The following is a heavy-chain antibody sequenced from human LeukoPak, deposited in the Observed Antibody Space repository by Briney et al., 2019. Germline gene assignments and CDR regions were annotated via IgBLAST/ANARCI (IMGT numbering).Heavy chain of an antibody. V-gene: IGHV4-39*07. CDR2: IYNSGST. D-gene: IGHD3-10*01. J-gene: IGHJ5*02. CDR3: ARDTGQYAPGTPGFTRFDP. CDR1: GGSISSTNYY. Sequence: SETLSLTCTVSGGSISSTNYYWGWIRQPPGKGLEWIGSIYNSGSTYYNPSLKSRVIVSLDTSKNQFSLRLTSVTAADTAVYYCARDTGQYAPGTPGFTRFDPWGQGTLVTVSS.